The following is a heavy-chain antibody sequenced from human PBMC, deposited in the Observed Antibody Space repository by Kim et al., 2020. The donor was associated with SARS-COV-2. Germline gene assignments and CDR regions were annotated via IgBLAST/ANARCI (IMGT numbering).Heavy chain of an antibody. CDR2: ISYDGSNK. Sequence: GGSLRLSCAASGFTFSNYGMHWVRQAPGKGLEWVAVISYDGSNKYYADSVKGRFTISRDNSKNTLYLQMNSLRAEDTAVYYCAKVGGAETTYDYWGQGTLVTVSS. J-gene: IGHJ4*02. V-gene: IGHV3-30*18. CDR3: AKVGGAETTYDY. CDR1: GFTFSNYG. D-gene: IGHD1-1*01.